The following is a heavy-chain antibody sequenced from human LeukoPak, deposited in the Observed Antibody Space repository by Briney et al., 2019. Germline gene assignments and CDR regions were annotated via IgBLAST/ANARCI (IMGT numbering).Heavy chain of an antibody. D-gene: IGHD5-18*01. CDR2: ISGSGGST. CDR3: ARHLSGVTGYTYGRGIDY. J-gene: IGHJ4*02. Sequence: GGSLRLSCAASGFTFSSYGMSWVRQAPGKGLEWVSAISGSGGSTYYADSVKGRFTISRDSSKNTLYLQMNSLRAEDTAVYYCARHLSGVTGYTYGRGIDYWGQGTLVTVSS. CDR1: GFTFSSYG. V-gene: IGHV3-23*01.